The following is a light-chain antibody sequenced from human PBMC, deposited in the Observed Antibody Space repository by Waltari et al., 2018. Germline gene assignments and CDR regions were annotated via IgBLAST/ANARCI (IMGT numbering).Light chain of an antibody. J-gene: IGKJ4*01. V-gene: IGKV1-39*01. CDR3: QQTDSVPVT. CDR1: QSLRIH. Sequence: DIQMTQSPSSLSASVGDGVTITCRASQSLRIHFNWYQHKPGRAPKLLVYSTSSLQTGVPSRFSGSGSGTLFTLTISSLQPEDSATYYCQQTDSVPVTFGGGTKVEV. CDR2: STS.